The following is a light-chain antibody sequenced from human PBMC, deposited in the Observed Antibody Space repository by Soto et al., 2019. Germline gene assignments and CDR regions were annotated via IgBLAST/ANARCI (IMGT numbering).Light chain of an antibody. CDR1: QSVLYSSNNKNY. CDR2: WAS. J-gene: IGKJ4*01. V-gene: IGKV4-1*01. Sequence: DIVMTQSPDSLAVSLGERATINCKSSQSVLYSSNNKNYLAWYQQKPGQPPKLLIYWASTRESGVPDRFSGSGSGTDFTLTISSLQAEDGADYYCQQYYSTPLTFGGGTKVEIK. CDR3: QQYYSTPLT.